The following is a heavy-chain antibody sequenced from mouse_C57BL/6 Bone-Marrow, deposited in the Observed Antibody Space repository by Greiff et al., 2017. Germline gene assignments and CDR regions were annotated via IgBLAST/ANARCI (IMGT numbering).Heavy chain of an antibody. CDR1: GFTFSDSW. CDR2: IRNKAINPAT. D-gene: IGHD3-1*01. V-gene: IGHV6-6*01. J-gene: IGHJ2*01. CDR3: ARSAAPYFDF. Sequence: EVKLVESGGGLVQPGGSMKLSCAASGFTFSDSWMDWVRQSPEKGLEWVAEIRNKAINPATYYAVSGKGRFTMSRENSKSCFYLQMNSLRAENTGIYDCARSAAPYFDFWGQGTTLPVSS.